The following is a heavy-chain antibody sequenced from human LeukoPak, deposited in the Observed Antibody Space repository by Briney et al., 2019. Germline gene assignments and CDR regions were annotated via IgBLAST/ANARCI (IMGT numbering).Heavy chain of an antibody. CDR3: ARDDFWSGYWRYYYYGMDV. J-gene: IGHJ6*02. D-gene: IGHD3-3*01. Sequence: PGRSLRLSCAASGFTFSSYGMHWVRQAPGKGLEWVAVISYDGSNKYYADSVKGRFTISRDNSKNTLYLQMNSLRAEDTAVYYCARDDFWSGYWRYYYYGMDVWGQGTTVTVSS. CDR2: ISYDGSNK. CDR1: GFTFSSYG. V-gene: IGHV3-30*03.